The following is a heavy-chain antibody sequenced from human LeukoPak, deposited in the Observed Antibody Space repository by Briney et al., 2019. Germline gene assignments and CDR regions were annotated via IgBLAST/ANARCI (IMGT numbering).Heavy chain of an antibody. CDR1: SHSFNGYG. J-gene: IGHJ2*01. CDR2: IRSKANYYAT. V-gene: IGHV3-73*01. Sequence: GGSLKLSCEGSSHSFNGYGVHWVRQASGKGLEWIGRIRSKANYYATAYVESVKGRFIVSRDDSKRSAYLQMNDLKTEDTAVYYCTRSASVDIGGRPDFCYFDLWGRGTLVTVSS. D-gene: IGHD1-26*01. CDR3: TRSASVDIGGRPDFCYFDL.